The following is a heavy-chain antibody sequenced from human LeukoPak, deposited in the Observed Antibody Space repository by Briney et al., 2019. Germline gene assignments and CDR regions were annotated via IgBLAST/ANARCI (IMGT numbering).Heavy chain of an antibody. Sequence: SETLSLTCTVSGGSISSGNYYWRWIRQHPGKGLEWIGYISYRGSAYYNLSLKSRLPISVDTSKNQFSLKLSSVTAADTAVYYCARVKTAVAGTGGWFDPWGQGTLVTVSS. CDR1: GGSISSGNYY. D-gene: IGHD6-19*01. CDR2: ISYRGSA. J-gene: IGHJ5*02. CDR3: ARVKTAVAGTGGWFDP. V-gene: IGHV4-30-4*08.